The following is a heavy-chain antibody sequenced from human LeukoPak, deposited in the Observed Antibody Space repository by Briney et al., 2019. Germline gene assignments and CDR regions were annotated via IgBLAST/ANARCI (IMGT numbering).Heavy chain of an antibody. CDR3: AREGPRGNSQFDY. Sequence: GGSLRLSCAASGFTFSSYRLSWVRQAPGKGLDWVSALSDNGDDTYYAHSVKGRFTISRDNSRNTLYLQMNSLRAEDTAIYYCAREGPRGNSQFDYWGQGTLVTVSS. D-gene: IGHD2/OR15-2a*01. CDR2: LSDNGDDT. CDR1: GFTFSSYR. V-gene: IGHV3-23*01. J-gene: IGHJ4*02.